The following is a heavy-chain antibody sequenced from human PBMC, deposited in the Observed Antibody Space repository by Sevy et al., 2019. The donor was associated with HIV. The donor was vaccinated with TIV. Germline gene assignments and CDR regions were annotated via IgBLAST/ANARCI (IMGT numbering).Heavy chain of an antibody. V-gene: IGHV3-23*05. CDR2: LLGGGSRT. Sequence: EGSLRLSCAASGFSFSNYAMSWVRQAPGKELEWVSTLLGGGSRTYYADSVTGRFTISRDNSRNTLYLQMNSLRAEDTAVSYCAKRRVQSGLSGGGAIYGWDFCGQGTTVTVSS. CDR3: AKRRVQSGLSGGGAIYGWDF. J-gene: IGHJ6*02. CDR1: GFSFSNYA. D-gene: IGHD2-8*02.